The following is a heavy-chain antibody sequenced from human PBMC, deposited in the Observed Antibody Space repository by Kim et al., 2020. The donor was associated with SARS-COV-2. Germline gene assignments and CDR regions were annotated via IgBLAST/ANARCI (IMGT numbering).Heavy chain of an antibody. V-gene: IGHV1-3*01. Sequence: ASVKVSCKASGYTFTSYAMHWVRQAPGQRLEWMGWINAGNGNTKYSQKFQGRVTITRDTSASTAYMELSSLRSEDTAVYYCARDCPWNYYDSSGYYKNWFDPWGQGTLVTVSS. D-gene: IGHD3-22*01. CDR2: INAGNGNT. J-gene: IGHJ5*02. CDR1: GYTFTSYA. CDR3: ARDCPWNYYDSSGYYKNWFDP.